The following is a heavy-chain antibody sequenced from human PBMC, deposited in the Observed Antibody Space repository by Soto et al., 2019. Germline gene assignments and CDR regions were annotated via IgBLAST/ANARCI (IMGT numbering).Heavy chain of an antibody. V-gene: IGHV3-21*01. D-gene: IGHD5-18*01. CDR3: ARGRYSYGSALDY. J-gene: IGHJ4*02. CDR2: ITSSSSYI. Sequence: EVQLVESGGGLVKPGGSLRLSCAASGFTFSSYSMNWVRQAPGKGLEWVSSITSSSSYIYYADSVKGRFTISRDNAKNSLYLQMNSLRAEDTAVYYCARGRYSYGSALDYWGQGTLVTVSS. CDR1: GFTFSSYS.